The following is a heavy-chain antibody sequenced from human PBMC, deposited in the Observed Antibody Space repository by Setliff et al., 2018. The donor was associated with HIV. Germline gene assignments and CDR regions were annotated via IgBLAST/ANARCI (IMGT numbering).Heavy chain of an antibody. Sequence: PSETLSLTCTVSGGSISSGSYYWSWIRQPAGKGLEWIGRIYSSGSTKYNPSLKSRVTISVDTSKNQFSLRLSSVTAADTAVYYCARDLVIMFGGVSGDVFDIWGQGTMVTV. CDR3: ARDLVIMFGGVSGDVFDI. V-gene: IGHV4-61*02. D-gene: IGHD3-16*01. J-gene: IGHJ3*02. CDR2: IYSSGST. CDR1: GGSISSGSYY.